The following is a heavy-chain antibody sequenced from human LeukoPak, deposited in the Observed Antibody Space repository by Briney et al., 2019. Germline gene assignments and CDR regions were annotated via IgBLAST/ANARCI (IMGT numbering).Heavy chain of an antibody. CDR1: GGSISSYY. V-gene: IGHV4-4*07. CDR3: ARAPGYCSSTSCWRRGYFDY. D-gene: IGHD2-2*01. Sequence: SETLSLTCTVSGGSISSYYWSWIRQPAGKGLEWIGRIYTSGSTNYNPSLKSRVTMSVDTSKNQFSLKLSSVTAADTAVYYCARAPGYCSSTSCWRRGYFDYWGQGTLVTVSS. J-gene: IGHJ4*02. CDR2: IYTSGST.